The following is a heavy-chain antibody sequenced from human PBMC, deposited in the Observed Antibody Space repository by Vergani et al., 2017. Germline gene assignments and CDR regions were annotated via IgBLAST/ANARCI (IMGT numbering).Heavy chain of an antibody. CDR3: ARTWYYYCSGRARTRGISAFDI. CDR2: IYYSGST. J-gene: IGHJ3*02. CDR1: GGSISSYY. Sequence: QVQLQESGPGLVKPSETLSLTCTVSGGSISSYYWSWIRQHPGKGLEWIGYIYYSGSTYYNPSLKSRVTISVDTSKNQFSLKLSSVTAADTAVYYCARTWYYYCSGRARTRGISAFDIWGQGTMVTVSS. V-gene: IGHV4-59*06. D-gene: IGHD3-10*01.